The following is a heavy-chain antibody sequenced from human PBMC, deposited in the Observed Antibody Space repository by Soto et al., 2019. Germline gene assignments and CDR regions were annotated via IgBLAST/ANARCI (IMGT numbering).Heavy chain of an antibody. Sequence: EVQLVASGGGLVQPGGSLRLSCAASGFTVNNYFIDWVRRAPGKGLEWVGRTRNKARGYTTEYAASVTGRFIISRDHSSNSLSLQMNSLKTEDTAVYYCVRDSDCTYDSWGQGTLVTVSS. CDR1: GFTVNNYF. J-gene: IGHJ5*01. CDR3: VRDSDCTYDS. V-gene: IGHV3-72*01. CDR2: TRNKARGYTT. D-gene: IGHD2-21*01.